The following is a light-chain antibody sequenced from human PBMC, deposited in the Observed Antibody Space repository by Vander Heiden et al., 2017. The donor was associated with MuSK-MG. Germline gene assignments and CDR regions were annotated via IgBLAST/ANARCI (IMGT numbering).Light chain of an antibody. CDR1: KLGDKY. Sequence: SYELTQPPSVSVSPGQTASITCSGDKLGDKYACWYQQKPGQSPVLVIYQDSKRPSGIPERFSGSNSGTTATLTISGTQAMDEEDYYCQAWDSSTVVFGGGTKLTVL. CDR2: QDS. J-gene: IGLJ2*01. CDR3: QAWDSSTVV. V-gene: IGLV3-1*01.